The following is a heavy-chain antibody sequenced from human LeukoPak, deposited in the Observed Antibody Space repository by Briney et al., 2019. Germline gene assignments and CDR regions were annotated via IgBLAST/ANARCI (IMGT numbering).Heavy chain of an antibody. V-gene: IGHV4-59*01. CDR2: IYYSGST. Sequence: PSETLSLTCTVSGGSISSYYWSWIRQPPGQGLDWIGYIYYSGSTNYNPSLKSRVTISVDTSKNQFSMKLSSVTAADTAVYYCARTYSSSVPFDYWGQGTLVTVSS. CDR3: ARTYSSSVPFDY. J-gene: IGHJ4*02. CDR1: GGSISSYY. D-gene: IGHD6-6*01.